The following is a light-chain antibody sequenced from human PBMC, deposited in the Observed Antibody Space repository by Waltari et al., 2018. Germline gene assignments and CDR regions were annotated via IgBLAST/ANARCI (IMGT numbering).Light chain of an antibody. CDR3: QQYRA. V-gene: IGKV1-5*03. J-gene: IGKJ1*01. CDR1: QSISSW. CDR2: KAS. Sequence: DIQMTQSPSTLSASVGDRVTITCRASQSISSWLAWYQQKPGKAPCLLIYKASSLESGVPSRFRGSGSGTEFTLTISSLQPDDFATYYCQQYRAFGQGTKVEIK.